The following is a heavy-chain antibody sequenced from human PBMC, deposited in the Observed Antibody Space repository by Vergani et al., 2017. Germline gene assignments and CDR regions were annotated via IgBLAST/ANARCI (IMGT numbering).Heavy chain of an antibody. CDR3: ARDHRGSDYYDSSGYHSDWYFDL. CDR2: INPNSGGT. V-gene: IGHV1-2*02. Sequence: QVQLVQSGAEVKKPGASVKVSCKASGYTFTGYYMHWVRQAPGQGLEWMGWINPNSGGTNYAQKFQGRVTMNRDTSISTAYTELSRLRSDDTAVYYCARDHRGSDYYDSSGYHSDWYFDLWGRGTLVTVSS. CDR1: GYTFTGYY. D-gene: IGHD3-22*01. J-gene: IGHJ2*01.